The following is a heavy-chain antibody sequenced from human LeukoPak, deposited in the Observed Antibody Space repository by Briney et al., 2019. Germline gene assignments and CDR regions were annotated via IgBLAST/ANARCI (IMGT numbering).Heavy chain of an antibody. CDR2: IIPSFGTA. Sequence: RASVEVSCKASGGTFSSYGFSWVRQAPGQGLEWMGRIIPSFGTANYAQKFQGRVTITADKSTSTAYMELSSLRSEDTAVYYCATGVFRNYYDSSGYKGSLWGQGTLVTVSS. J-gene: IGHJ4*02. CDR3: ATGVFRNYYDSSGYKGSL. D-gene: IGHD3-22*01. V-gene: IGHV1-69*06. CDR1: GGTFSSYG.